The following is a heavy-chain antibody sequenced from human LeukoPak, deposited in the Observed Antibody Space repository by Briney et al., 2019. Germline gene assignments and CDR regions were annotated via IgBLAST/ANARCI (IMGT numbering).Heavy chain of an antibody. CDR1: GYSISSGHY. V-gene: IGHV4-38-2*02. D-gene: IGHD1-14*01. CDR3: ARVSSDP. CDR2: IYHSGST. Sequence: PSETLSLTCTVSGYSISSGHYWGWIRQPPGKGLEWIGSIYHSGSTYYNPSLKSRVTISVDTSKNQFSLKLSSVTAADTAVYYCARVSSDPWGQGTLVTVSS. J-gene: IGHJ5*02.